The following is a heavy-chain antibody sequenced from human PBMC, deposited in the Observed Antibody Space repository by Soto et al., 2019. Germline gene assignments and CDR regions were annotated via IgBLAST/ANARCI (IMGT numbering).Heavy chain of an antibody. CDR2: IIPIFGTA. J-gene: IGHJ4*02. Sequence: QVQLLQSGAELKKPGSSVKVSCKASEGTFSSYAISWVRQAPGQGLEWMGGIIPIFGTANYAQKFQGRVTITADESTSTAYMELSSLRSEDTAVYYCARSYYGSGSPDYWGQGTLVTVSS. V-gene: IGHV1-69*01. D-gene: IGHD3-10*01. CDR1: EGTFSSYA. CDR3: ARSYYGSGSPDY.